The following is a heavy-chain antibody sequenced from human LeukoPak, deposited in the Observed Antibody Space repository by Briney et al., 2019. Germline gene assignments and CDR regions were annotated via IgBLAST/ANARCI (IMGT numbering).Heavy chain of an antibody. CDR3: ARDPYSYGYLDV. Sequence: VAVIWYDGSNKYYADSVKGRFTISRDNSKNTLYLQMNSLRAEDTAVYYCARDPYSYGYLDVWGQGTTVTVSS. D-gene: IGHD5-18*01. V-gene: IGHV3-33*01. J-gene: IGHJ6*02. CDR2: IWYDGSNK.